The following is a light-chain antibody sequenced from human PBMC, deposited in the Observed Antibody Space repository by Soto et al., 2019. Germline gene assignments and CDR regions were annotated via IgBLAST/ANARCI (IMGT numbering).Light chain of an antibody. CDR2: RTS. J-gene: IGKJ4*01. Sequence: EILMTQSPPSLSVSPGETATLSCRASQSLNTDLAWYQQKPGQAPRLLMFRTSSRATGFPARFSGSGSGTEFNLTISSLQSEDFGVYYCQQYNNWPRATFGGGTKVDIK. V-gene: IGKV3-15*01. CDR3: QQYNNWPRAT. CDR1: QSLNTD.